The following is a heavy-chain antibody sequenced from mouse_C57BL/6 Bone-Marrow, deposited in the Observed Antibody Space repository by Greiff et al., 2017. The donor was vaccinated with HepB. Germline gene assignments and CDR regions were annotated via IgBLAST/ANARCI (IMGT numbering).Heavy chain of an antibody. V-gene: IGHV1-61*01. D-gene: IGHD2-4*01. J-gene: IGHJ3*01. Sequence: QVQLQQPGAELVRPGSSVKLSCKASGYTFTSYWMDWVKQRPGQGLEWIGNIYPSDSETHYNQKFKDKATLTVDKSSSTAYMQLSSLTSEDSAVYYCASLYDYDVVAYWGQGTLVTVSA. CDR2: IYPSDSET. CDR1: GYTFTSYW. CDR3: ASLYDYDVVAY.